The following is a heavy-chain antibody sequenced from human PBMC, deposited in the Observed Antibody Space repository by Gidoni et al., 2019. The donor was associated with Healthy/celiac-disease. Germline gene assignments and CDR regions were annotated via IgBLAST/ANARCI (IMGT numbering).Heavy chain of an antibody. J-gene: IGHJ6*02. CDR3: ARLSYGSGMDV. Sequence: QVQLQESGPGLVKPSETLSLTCTVSGGSISSYYWSWIRQPPGKGLEWIGYIYYSGSTNYNPSLKSRVTISVDTSKNQFSLKLSSVTAADTAVYYCARLSYGSGMDVWGQGTTVTVSS. CDR2: IYYSGST. V-gene: IGHV4-59*08. CDR1: GGSISSYY. D-gene: IGHD3-10*01.